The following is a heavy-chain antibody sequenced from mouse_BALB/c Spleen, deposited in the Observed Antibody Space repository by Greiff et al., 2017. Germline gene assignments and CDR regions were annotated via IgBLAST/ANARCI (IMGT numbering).Heavy chain of an antibody. CDR2: IDPENGDT. CDR1: GFNIKDYY. D-gene: IGHD1-1*01. CDR3: NGRSITTVVEGYAMDY. V-gene: IGHV14-4*02. Sequence: VQLQQSGAELVRSGASVKLSCTASGFNIKDYYMHWVKQRPEQGLEWIGWIDPENGDTEYAPKFQGKATMTADTSSNTAYLQLSSLTSEDTAVYYCNGRSITTVVEGYAMDYWGQGTSVTVSS. J-gene: IGHJ4*01.